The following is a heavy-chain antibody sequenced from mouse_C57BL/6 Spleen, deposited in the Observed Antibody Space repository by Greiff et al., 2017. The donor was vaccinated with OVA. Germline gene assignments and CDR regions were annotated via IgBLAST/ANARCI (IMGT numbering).Heavy chain of an antibody. CDR3: ERSGSSYDYFDY. V-gene: IGHV1-64*01. CDR2: IHPNSGST. D-gene: IGHD1-1*01. CDR1: GYTFTSYW. J-gene: IGHJ2*01. Sequence: QVQLKQPGAELVKPGASVKLSCKASGYTFTSYWMHWVKQRPGPGLEWIGMIHPNSGSTNYNDTFKSKATLTVDKSSSTAYMQLSSLTSEDSAVYYCERSGSSYDYFDYWGQGTTLTVSS.